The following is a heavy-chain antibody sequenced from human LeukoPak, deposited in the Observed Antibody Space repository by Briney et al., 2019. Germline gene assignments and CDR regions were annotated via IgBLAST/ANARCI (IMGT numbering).Heavy chain of an antibody. Sequence: GGSLRLSCAASGFTFSSYEMNWVRQAPGKGLEWVSYISSSGSTIYYADSVKGRFTISRDNSKNTLYLQMNSLRAEDTAVYYCARSTLPLLWYYYYMDVWGKGTTVTVSS. CDR3: ARSTLPLLWYYYYMDV. CDR2: ISSSGSTI. D-gene: IGHD3-10*01. V-gene: IGHV3-48*03. J-gene: IGHJ6*03. CDR1: GFTFSSYE.